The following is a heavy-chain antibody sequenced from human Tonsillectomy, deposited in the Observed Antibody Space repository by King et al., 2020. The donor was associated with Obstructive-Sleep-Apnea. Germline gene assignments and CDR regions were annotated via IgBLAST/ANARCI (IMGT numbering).Heavy chain of an antibody. V-gene: IGHV3-23*04. CDR1: GFTFSSYA. D-gene: IGHD5-12*01. J-gene: IGHJ4*02. CDR3: AKSTGVATRGYDY. Sequence: VQLVESGGGLVQPGGSLRLSCAASGFTFSSYAMSWVRQAPGKGLEWFSAISGSGGSTYYADSVKGRFTISRDNSKNTLYLQMNSLRAEDTAVYYRAKSTGVATRGYDYWGQGTLVTVSS. CDR2: ISGSGGST.